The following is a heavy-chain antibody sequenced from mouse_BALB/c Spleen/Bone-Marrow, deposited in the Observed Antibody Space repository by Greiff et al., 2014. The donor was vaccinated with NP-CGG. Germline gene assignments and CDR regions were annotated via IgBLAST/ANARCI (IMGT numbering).Heavy chain of an antibody. CDR2: IYPSASYT. CDR1: GYTFTSYW. CDR3: RRGDDYYGGVAY. D-gene: IGHD2-3*01. Sequence: QVQLQQSGAELVRPGASVKLSCKASGYTFTSYWINWVKQRPGQGLEWIGNIYPSASYTNYDQKFKDKATLTVDTSSNTAYLQHSSPPTEDSAVYYYRRGDDYYGGVAYWGQGTTLTVSS. J-gene: IGHJ2*01. V-gene: IGHV1-69*02.